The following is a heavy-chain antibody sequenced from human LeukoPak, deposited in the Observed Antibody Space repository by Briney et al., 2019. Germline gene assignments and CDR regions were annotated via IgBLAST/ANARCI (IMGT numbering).Heavy chain of an antibody. Sequence: GSLRLSCAGSGFTFSSYDMNWVRQAPGKGLEWLAYISTSSRTIYYADSVKGRFTISRDNAKNSLYLQMNTLRAEDTAVYYCARGLGFWGQGTLVTVSS. CDR3: ARGLGF. CDR2: ISTSSRTI. D-gene: IGHD6-25*01. V-gene: IGHV3-48*01. CDR1: GFTFSSYD. J-gene: IGHJ4*02.